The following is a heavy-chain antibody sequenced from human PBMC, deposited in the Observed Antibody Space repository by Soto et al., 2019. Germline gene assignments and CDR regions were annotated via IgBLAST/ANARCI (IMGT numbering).Heavy chain of an antibody. CDR3: ARVAYCGGDCYRGFDP. J-gene: IGHJ5*02. Sequence: QLQLQESGSGLVKPSQTLSLTCAVSGGSISSGGYSWSRIRQPPGKGLEWIGYIYHSGSTYYNPSLKSRVTISVDRSKNQFSLKLSSVTAADTAVYYCARVAYCGGDCYRGFDPWGQGTLVTVSS. CDR1: GGSISSGGYS. D-gene: IGHD2-21*02. V-gene: IGHV4-30-2*01. CDR2: IYHSGST.